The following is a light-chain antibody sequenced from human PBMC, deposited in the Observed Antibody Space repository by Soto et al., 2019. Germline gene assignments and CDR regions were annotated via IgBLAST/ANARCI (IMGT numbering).Light chain of an antibody. CDR3: QQYGGSPIT. CDR2: GAS. J-gene: IGKJ5*01. V-gene: IGKV3-20*01. CDR1: QSVSRR. Sequence: EIVLTQSPCTLSFSPGGRATLSCRASQSVSRRLAWYQQRPGQSPRLLISGASMRASGVPVRFIGSGSGTDFTLTITRLEPEDFAVYYCQQYGGSPITFGLGTRLE.